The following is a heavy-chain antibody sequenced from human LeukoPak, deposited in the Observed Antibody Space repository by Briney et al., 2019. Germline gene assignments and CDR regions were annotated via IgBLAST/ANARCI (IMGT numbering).Heavy chain of an antibody. CDR1: GVSFSGYY. CDR3: ARGVNDDLLTDYYYFDY. CDR2: INDSGST. D-gene: IGHD3-9*01. J-gene: IGHJ4*02. Sequence: SETLSLTCAVYGVSFSGYYWSWIRQPPGKGLEWIGEINDSGSTNYNPSLKSRVTMSVDTSKNQFSLRLTSVTVADTAVYYCARGVNDDLLTDYYYFDYWGQGTLVTVSS. V-gene: IGHV4-34*01.